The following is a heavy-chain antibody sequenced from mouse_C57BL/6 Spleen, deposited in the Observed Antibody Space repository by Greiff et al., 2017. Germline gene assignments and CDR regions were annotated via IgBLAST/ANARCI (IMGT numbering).Heavy chain of an antibody. J-gene: IGHJ3*01. CDR1: GYTFTSYW. Sequence: VQLQQPGAELVRPGSSVKLSCKASGYTFTSYWMDWVKQRPGQGLEWIGNIYPSASETHYNEKFKDKATLTVDKSSSTAYMQLSSLTSEDSAVYDCARRRRLRTFSDWGQGTLVTVSA. V-gene: IGHV1-61*01. CDR3: ARRRRLRTFSD. CDR2: IYPSASET. D-gene: IGHD2-4*01.